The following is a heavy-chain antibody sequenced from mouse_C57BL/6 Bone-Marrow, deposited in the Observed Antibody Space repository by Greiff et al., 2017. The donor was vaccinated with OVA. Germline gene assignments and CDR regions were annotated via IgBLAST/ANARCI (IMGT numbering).Heavy chain of an antibody. CDR1: GYSITSGYY. J-gene: IGHJ2*01. V-gene: IGHV3-6*01. CDR2: ISYDGSN. CDR3: ARNWGY. D-gene: IGHD4-1*01. Sequence: ESGPGLVKPSQSLSLTCSVTGYSITSGYYWNWIRQFPGNKLEWMGYISYDGSNNYNPSLKNRISITRDTSKNQFFLKLTSVTTEDTATYYCARNWGYWGQGTTLTVSS.